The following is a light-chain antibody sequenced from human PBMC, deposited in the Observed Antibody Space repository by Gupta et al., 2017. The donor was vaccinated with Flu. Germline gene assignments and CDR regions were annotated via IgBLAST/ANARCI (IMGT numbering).Light chain of an antibody. J-gene: IGKJ4*01. V-gene: IGKV3-20*01. Sequence: TLTSRTSQSVSKSYVAWDRQLPGQGPSLLMYGTSGWATDFPETFSGSGSGTGFTLTLNSLEPADVETYYCQLHLSSPPSLTFGGGTRLEIK. CDR1: QSVSKSY. CDR3: QLHLSSPPSLT. CDR2: GTS.